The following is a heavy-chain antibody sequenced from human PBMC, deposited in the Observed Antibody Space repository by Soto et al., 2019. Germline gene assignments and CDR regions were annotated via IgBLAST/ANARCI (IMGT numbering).Heavy chain of an antibody. D-gene: IGHD3-22*01. CDR2: IYPGDSDT. V-gene: IGHV5-51*01. CDR1: GYSFTSYW. Sequence: GESLKISCKGSGYSFTSYWIGWVRQMPGKGLEWMGSIYPGDSDTRYSPSFQGQVTISADKSIITAYLQWSSLKASDTARYSWARLLSRNGSGYYCDYWGQRPRVTVSS. CDR3: ARLLSRNGSGYYCDY. J-gene: IGHJ4*02.